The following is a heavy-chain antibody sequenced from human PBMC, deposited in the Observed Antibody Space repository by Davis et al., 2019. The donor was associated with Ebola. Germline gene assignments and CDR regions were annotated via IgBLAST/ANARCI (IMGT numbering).Heavy chain of an antibody. D-gene: IGHD6-6*01. Sequence: MPSETLSLTCTVSGASISTYYWSWIRQPPGKGLEWIGSIYYSGSTYYNPSLKSRVTISVDTSKNQFSLKLSSVTAADTAVYYCASLSIAARPGGYWGQGTLVTVSS. CDR3: ASLSIAARPGGY. V-gene: IGHV4-59*05. CDR1: GASISTYY. J-gene: IGHJ4*02. CDR2: IYYSGST.